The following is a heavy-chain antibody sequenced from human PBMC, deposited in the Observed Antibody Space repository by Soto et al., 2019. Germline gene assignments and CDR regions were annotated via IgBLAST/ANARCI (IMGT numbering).Heavy chain of an antibody. Sequence: GGSLRLSCAASGFTFSSYSMNWVRQAPGKGLEWVSSISSSSSYIYYADSVKGRFTISRDNAKNSLYLQMNSLRAEDTAVYYCARDGYYDFWSGNRYGMDVWGQGTTVTAP. V-gene: IGHV3-21*01. CDR2: ISSSSSYI. J-gene: IGHJ6*02. CDR1: GFTFSSYS. CDR3: ARDGYYDFWSGNRYGMDV. D-gene: IGHD3-3*01.